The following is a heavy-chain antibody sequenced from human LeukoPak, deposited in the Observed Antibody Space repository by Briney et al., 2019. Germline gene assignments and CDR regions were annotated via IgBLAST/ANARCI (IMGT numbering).Heavy chain of an antibody. V-gene: IGHV3-23*01. Sequence: GGSLRLSCAASGFTFSNYAMAWVRQAPGKGLEWVSGHSGSGGNTYYADSVKGRFTISRDNPKNTLYLQMNSLRAEDTAVYYCATEKGDSPDYWGQGTLVTVSS. J-gene: IGHJ4*02. CDR2: HSGSGGNT. CDR1: GFTFSNYA. CDR3: ATEKGDSPDY. D-gene: IGHD3-16*01.